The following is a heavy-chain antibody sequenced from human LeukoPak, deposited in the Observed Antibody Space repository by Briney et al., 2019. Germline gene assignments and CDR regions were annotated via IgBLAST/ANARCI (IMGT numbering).Heavy chain of an antibody. CDR1: GFTFSSYG. J-gene: IGHJ6*03. CDR2: ISGSGGST. Sequence: HSGGSLRLSCAASGFTFSSYGMSWVRQAPGKGLEWVSAISGSGGSTYYADSVKGRFTISRDNSKNTLYLQMNSLRAEDTAVYYCAGGSFGELSAYYYYYMDVWGKGTTVTISS. V-gene: IGHV3-23*01. D-gene: IGHD3-16*02. CDR3: AGGSFGELSAYYYYYMDV.